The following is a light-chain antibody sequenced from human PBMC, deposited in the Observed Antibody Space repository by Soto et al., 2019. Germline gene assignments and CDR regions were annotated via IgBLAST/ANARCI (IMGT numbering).Light chain of an antibody. CDR1: SSDVGAYNY. CDR3: SSYTSGSTLVV. Sequence: QSALTQPASVSGSPGQSITISCTGSSSDVGAYNYVSCYQQHPGKAPRLMIYEVTNRPSGVSNRFSGSKSGNTASLTIAGRRAEDEADYYCSSYTSGSTLVVFGGRTKLTVL. CDR2: EVT. V-gene: IGLV2-14*01. J-gene: IGLJ2*01.